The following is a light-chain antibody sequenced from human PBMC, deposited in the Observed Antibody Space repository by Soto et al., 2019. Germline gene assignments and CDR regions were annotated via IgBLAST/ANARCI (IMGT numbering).Light chain of an antibody. V-gene: IGKV1-5*01. CDR3: QQYNNYPWT. Sequence: DIQVTQSPSSLSASVGDRVTITCRASQSLGTWLAWYQQKPGKAPNLLIYDASTLGSGVPSTFSGSGSGTHFTLTISSLQPDDSATYYCQQYNNYPWTFGQGTRVEI. J-gene: IGKJ1*01. CDR2: DAS. CDR1: QSLGTW.